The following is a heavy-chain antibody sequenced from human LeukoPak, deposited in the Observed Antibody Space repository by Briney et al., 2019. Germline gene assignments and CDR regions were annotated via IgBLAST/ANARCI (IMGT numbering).Heavy chain of an antibody. J-gene: IGHJ1*01. D-gene: IGHD6-13*01. CDR1: GFSFSSSA. CDR3: AKDRGSSSWYLSEYFQH. Sequence: GGSLRLSCAASGFSFSSSAMSWVRQAPGKGLEWVSSISPGAATYYADSVKGRFTISRDNSKNTLYLQMNSLRAEDTAVYYCAKDRGSSSWYLSEYFQHWGQGSLVTVSS. V-gene: IGHV3-23*01. CDR2: ISPGAAT.